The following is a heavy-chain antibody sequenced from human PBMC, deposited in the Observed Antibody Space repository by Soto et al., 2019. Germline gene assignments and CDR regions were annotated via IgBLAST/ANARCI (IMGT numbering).Heavy chain of an antibody. Sequence: QLQLQESGSGLVKPSQTLSLTCAVSGGSISSGGYSWSWIRQPPVKGLEWIGYFYNRGSTYYNPSLKIRVTLSVDRPQHQFSPQLSSATAADTAVYYCTSAGGLGAVAVAYWGQGTLVTVPS. CDR1: GGSISSGGYS. D-gene: IGHD1-26*01. CDR2: FYNRGST. V-gene: IGHV4-30-2*01. J-gene: IGHJ4*02. CDR3: TSAGGLGAVAVAY.